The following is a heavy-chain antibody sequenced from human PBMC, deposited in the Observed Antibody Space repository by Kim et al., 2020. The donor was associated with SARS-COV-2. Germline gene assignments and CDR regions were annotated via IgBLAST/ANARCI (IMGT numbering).Heavy chain of an antibody. Sequence: ASVKVSCKVSGYTLTELSMHWVRQAPGKGLEWMGGFDPEDGETIYAQKFQGRVTMTEDTSTDTAYMELSSLRSEDTAAYYCATAPGDYDILTGSWGGVWFDPWGQGTLVTVSS. V-gene: IGHV1-24*01. D-gene: IGHD3-9*01. CDR1: GYTLTELS. CDR2: FDPEDGET. J-gene: IGHJ5*02. CDR3: ATAPGDYDILTGSWGGVWFDP.